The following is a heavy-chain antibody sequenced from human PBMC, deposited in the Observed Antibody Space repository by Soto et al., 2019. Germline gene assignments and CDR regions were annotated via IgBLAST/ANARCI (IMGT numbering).Heavy chain of an antibody. D-gene: IGHD3-10*01. V-gene: IGHV1-46*01. J-gene: IGHJ5*02. CDR2: IDPSGGKT. Sequence: SVKVSCKASGYTFTGDQIHLVRQAPGQGLEWMGMIDPSGGKTNYAQKFQGRVTMTRDTSTSTVYMALSRLRSEDTAIYFCGRVMRSLLSITALDTWGQGTLVTVPS. CDR1: GYTFTGDQ. CDR3: GRVMRSLLSITALDT.